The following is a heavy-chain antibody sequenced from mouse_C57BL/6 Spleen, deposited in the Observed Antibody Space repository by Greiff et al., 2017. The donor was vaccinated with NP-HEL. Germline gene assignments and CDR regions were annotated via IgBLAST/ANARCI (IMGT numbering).Heavy chain of an antibody. CDR2: IYPGDGDT. Sequence: VQLQESGAELVKPGASVKISCKASGYAFSSYWMNWVKQRPGKGLEWIGQIYPGDGDTNYNGKFKGKATLTADKSSSTAYMQLSSLTSEDSAVYFCARRGGLLNFDYWGQGTTLTVSS. V-gene: IGHV1-80*01. D-gene: IGHD1-1*01. J-gene: IGHJ2*01. CDR3: ARRGGLLNFDY. CDR1: GYAFSSYW.